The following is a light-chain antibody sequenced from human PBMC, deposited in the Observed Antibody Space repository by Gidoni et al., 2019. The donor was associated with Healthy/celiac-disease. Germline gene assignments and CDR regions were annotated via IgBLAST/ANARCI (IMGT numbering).Light chain of an antibody. Sequence: NFMLTQPHSVSESPGQTVTISCTGSSGSIASNYVPWYQQRPGSAPTTVIYEDNQRPSGVPDRFSGSIDSSSNSASLTISGLKTEDEADYYCQSYDSNRRWVFGGGTKLTVL. CDR2: EDN. CDR1: SGSIASNY. V-gene: IGLV6-57*02. J-gene: IGLJ3*02. CDR3: QSYDSNRRWV.